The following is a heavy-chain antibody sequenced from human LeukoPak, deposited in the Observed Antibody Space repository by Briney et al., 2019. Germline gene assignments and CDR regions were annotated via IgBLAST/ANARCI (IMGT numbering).Heavy chain of an antibody. J-gene: IGHJ4*02. Sequence: SVKVSCKPSGGTFSRYAISWVRQAPGQGLEWMGGIIPIFDTANYAQKFQGRVTITADESTSTANMELSSLRSEDTAVYYCARDDSSGYPTDYWGQGTLVTVSS. CDR3: ARDDSSGYPTDY. CDR2: IIPIFDTA. D-gene: IGHD3-22*01. V-gene: IGHV1-69*13. CDR1: GGTFSRYA.